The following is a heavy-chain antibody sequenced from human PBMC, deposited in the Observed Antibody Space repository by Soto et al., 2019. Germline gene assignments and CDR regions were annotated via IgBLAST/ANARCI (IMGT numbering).Heavy chain of an antibody. Sequence: EVQLVQSGGTLVQPGGSLRLTCAASEFAVSSTYMTWVRQAPGKGLEWVSVFYSADDTYYADSVKGRFTVSRENSENTLYLQMNDLRGEATAVYYCARTVTMARHDAFDIWGQGTMVTVSS. CDR1: EFAVSSTY. CDR3: ARTVTMARHDAFDI. D-gene: IGHD3-10*01. CDR2: FYSADDT. J-gene: IGHJ3*02. V-gene: IGHV3-66*01.